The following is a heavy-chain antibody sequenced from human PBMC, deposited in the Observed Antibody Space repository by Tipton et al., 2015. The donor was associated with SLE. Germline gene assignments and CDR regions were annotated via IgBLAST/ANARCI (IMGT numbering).Heavy chain of an antibody. Sequence: TLSLTCAVYGGSFSGYDWTWIRQPPGKGLEWIGEINHSGGTKYNPSLKSRVTISVDTSNNHFSLTLRSVTAADTTMYYCAMAARPYYYMDVWGKGTTVTVSS. V-gene: IGHV4-34*01. J-gene: IGHJ6*03. CDR2: INHSGGT. D-gene: IGHD6-6*01. CDR1: GGSFSGYD. CDR3: AMAARPYYYMDV.